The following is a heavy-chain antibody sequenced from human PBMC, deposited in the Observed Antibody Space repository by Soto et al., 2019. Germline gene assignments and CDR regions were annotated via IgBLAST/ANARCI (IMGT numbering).Heavy chain of an antibody. CDR1: GGSISSGGYY. D-gene: IGHD3-22*01. V-gene: IGHV4-31*03. Sequence: SETLSLTCTVSGGSISSGGYYWSWIRQHPGKGLEWIGYIYYSGSTYYNPSLKSRVTISVDTSKNQFSLKLSSVTAADTAVYYCAREGVVTGGPSTYYYYYMDVWGKGTTVTVSS. J-gene: IGHJ6*03. CDR3: AREGVVTGGPSTYYYYYMDV. CDR2: IYYSGST.